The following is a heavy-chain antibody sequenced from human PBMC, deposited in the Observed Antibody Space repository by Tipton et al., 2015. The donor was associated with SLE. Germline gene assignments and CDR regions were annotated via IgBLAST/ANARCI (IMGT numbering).Heavy chain of an antibody. CDR3: AREAHATFDI. D-gene: IGHD2-2*01. J-gene: IGHJ3*02. CDR2: MNQEGSEK. V-gene: IGHV3-7*01. CDR1: GFTFNTYW. Sequence: SLRLSCAASGFTFNTYWMSLVRQAPGKGLEWVANMNQEGSEKYNVGSVKGRFTIPRDNAKNSLYLQMNSLRAEDTAVYYCAREAHATFDIWGQGTMVIVSS.